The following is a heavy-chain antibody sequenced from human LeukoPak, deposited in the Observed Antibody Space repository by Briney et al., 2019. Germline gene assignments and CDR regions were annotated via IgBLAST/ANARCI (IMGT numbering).Heavy chain of an antibody. D-gene: IGHD5-12*01. CDR3: AISPSVAPLAFDY. CDR1: GITVSRDY. J-gene: IGHJ4*02. CDR2: IYSGGSA. V-gene: IGHV3-66*01. Sequence: GGSLRLSCAVSGITVSRDYVSWVRQAPGKGLEWVSLIYSGGSAYYADSVKGRFTISRDNSKNTLDLQMNSLRAEDTAVYYCAISPSVAPLAFDYWGQGTVVTVSS.